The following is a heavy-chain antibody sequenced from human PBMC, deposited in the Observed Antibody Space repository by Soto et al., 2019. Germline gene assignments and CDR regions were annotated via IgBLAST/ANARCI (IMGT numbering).Heavy chain of an antibody. V-gene: IGHV3-30-3*01. D-gene: IGHD1-20*01. J-gene: IGHJ4*02. Sequence: QVQLVESGGGVVQPGRSLRLSCAASGFTFSSYAMHWVRQAPGKGLEWVAVISYDGSNKYYADSVKGRFTISRDNSKNTLYLQMNSLRAEDTAVYYCASMITGTTLADFDYWGQGTLVTVSS. CDR1: GFTFSSYA. CDR2: ISYDGSNK. CDR3: ASMITGTTLADFDY.